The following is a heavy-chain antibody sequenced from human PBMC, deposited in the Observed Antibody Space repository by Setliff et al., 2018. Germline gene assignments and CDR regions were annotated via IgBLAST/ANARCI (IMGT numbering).Heavy chain of an antibody. V-gene: IGHV4-38-2*01. Sequence: SETLSLTCAVSGYSISSGYYWGWIRQPPGKGLEWIGSIYHSGSTYYNPSLKSRVTISVDTSKNQFSLKLGSVTAADTAVYYCARHSSRPYWGQGTLVTVSS. CDR2: IYHSGST. CDR1: GYSISSGYY. J-gene: IGHJ4*02. CDR3: ARHSSRPY.